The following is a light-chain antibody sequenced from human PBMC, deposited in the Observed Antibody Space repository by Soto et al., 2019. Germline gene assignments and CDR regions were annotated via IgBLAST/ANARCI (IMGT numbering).Light chain of an antibody. CDR3: QQYYSTPLT. V-gene: IGKV4-1*01. CDR1: QSVLYSSNNKNY. Sequence: IVMVQSPDSLAVSLGERATINCKSSQSVLYSSNNKNYLAWYQQKPGQPPKLLIYWASTRESGVPDRFSGSGSGTDFTLTISSLQAEDVAVYYCQQYYSTPLTFGGGTKVDIK. J-gene: IGKJ4*01. CDR2: WAS.